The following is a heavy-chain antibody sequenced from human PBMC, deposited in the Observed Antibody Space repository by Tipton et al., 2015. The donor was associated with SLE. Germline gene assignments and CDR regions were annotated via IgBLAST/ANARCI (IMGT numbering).Heavy chain of an antibody. Sequence: QLVQSGAEVKKPGSSVKVSCKASGGTFSSYAISWVRQAPGQGLEWMGWISAYNGNTNYAQKLQGRATMTTDTSTSTAYMELRSLRSDDTAVYYCARDRWGIVGATTDAFDIWGQGTMVTVSS. CDR2: ISAYNGNT. V-gene: IGHV1-18*01. J-gene: IGHJ3*02. CDR1: GGTFSSYA. CDR3: ARDRWGIVGATTDAFDI. D-gene: IGHD1-26*01.